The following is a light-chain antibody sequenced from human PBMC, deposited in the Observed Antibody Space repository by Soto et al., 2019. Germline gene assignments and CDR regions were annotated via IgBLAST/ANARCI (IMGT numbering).Light chain of an antibody. CDR3: QQYNNLPLSP. J-gene: IGKJ1*01. CDR2: KAS. Sequence: DIQMNQSPSTLSASVGDRVTITCRASQSISSWLAWYQQKPGKAPKLLIYKASSLKSGVPSRFSGSGSGTEFTLTISSLQSEDFAVYYCQQYNNLPLSPFGQGAKVDIK. CDR1: QSISSW. V-gene: IGKV1-5*03.